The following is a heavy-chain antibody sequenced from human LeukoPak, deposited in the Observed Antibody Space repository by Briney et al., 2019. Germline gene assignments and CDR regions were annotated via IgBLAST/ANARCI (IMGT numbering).Heavy chain of an antibody. CDR3: VRENSFHDV. CDR1: GYTFTGYY. J-gene: IGHJ4*02. D-gene: IGHD2/OR15-2a*01. V-gene: IGHV1-2*02. CDR2: INPYSGDT. Sequence: ASVKVSCKTSGYTFTGYYMHWVRQAPGQGLEWMGWINPYSGDTTYAQQFQGRVIMTRDTSISTAYMELSRLRSDDTAVYYCVRENSFHDVWGQGTLVTVSS.